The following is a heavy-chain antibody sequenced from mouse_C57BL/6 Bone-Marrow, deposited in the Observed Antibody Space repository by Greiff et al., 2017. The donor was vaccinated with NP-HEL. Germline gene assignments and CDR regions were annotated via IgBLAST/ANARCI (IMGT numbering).Heavy chain of an antibody. CDR1: GYAFTNYL. J-gene: IGHJ1*03. V-gene: IGHV1-54*01. D-gene: IGHD5-5*01. CDR2: INPGSGGT. CDR3: ARLPHWYFDV. Sequence: VKLQESGAELVRPGTSVKVSCKASGYAFTNYLIEWVKQRPGQGLEWIGVINPGSGGTNYNEKFKGKATLTADKSSSTAYMQLSSLTSEDSAVYFCARLPHWYFDVWGTGTTVTVSS.